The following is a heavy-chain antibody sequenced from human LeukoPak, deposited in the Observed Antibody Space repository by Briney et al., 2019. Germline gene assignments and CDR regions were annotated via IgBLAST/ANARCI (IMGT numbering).Heavy chain of an antibody. J-gene: IGHJ3*02. CDR1: GGSISNQY. CDR2: IYYTGSA. Sequence: SETLSLTCTVSGGSISNQYWTWIRQPPGKGLDWIGYIYYTGSANYNPSLTSRVTMSVDTSKNQLSLKLSSVTAADTAVYYCARATDDAFDMWGQGTMVTVSS. V-gene: IGHV4-59*11. CDR3: ARATDDAFDM. D-gene: IGHD5-12*01.